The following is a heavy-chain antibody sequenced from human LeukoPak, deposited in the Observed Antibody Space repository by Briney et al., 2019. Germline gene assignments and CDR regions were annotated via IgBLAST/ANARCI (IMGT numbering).Heavy chain of an antibody. Sequence: ASVTVSCKASGYTFTSYGISWVRQAPGQGLEWKGWISAYNGNTNYAQKLQGRVTMTTDTSTSTAYMELRSLRSDDTAVYYCARVLQRFLEWSPFDYWGQGTLVTVSS. CDR1: GYTFTSYG. CDR2: ISAYNGNT. V-gene: IGHV1-18*01. CDR3: ARVLQRFLEWSPFDY. D-gene: IGHD3-3*01. J-gene: IGHJ4*02.